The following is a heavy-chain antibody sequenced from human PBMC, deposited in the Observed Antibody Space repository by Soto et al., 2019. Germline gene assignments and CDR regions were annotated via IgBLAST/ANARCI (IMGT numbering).Heavy chain of an antibody. CDR2: IYHSGST. D-gene: IGHD4-17*01. Sequence: PSETLSLTCTVSGGSISSSSYYWGWIRQPPGKGLEWIGYIYHSGSTYYNPSLKSRVTISVDRSKNQFSLKLSSVTAADTAVYYCARGVTTVTTFDYWGQGTLVTVSS. CDR3: ARGVTTVTTFDY. J-gene: IGHJ4*02. V-gene: IGHV4-39*07. CDR1: GGSISSSSYY.